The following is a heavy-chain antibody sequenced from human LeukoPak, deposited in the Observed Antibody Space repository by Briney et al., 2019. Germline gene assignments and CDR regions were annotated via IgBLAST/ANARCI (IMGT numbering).Heavy chain of an antibody. Sequence: PGGSLRLSCAASGFTFSSYGMHWVRQAPGKGLEWVAFIRYDGSNKYYADSVKGRFTISRDNSKNTLYLQMNSLRAEDTAVYYCAKDHGYSSGYYFDYWGQGTLVTVSS. D-gene: IGHD3-22*01. CDR2: IRYDGSNK. V-gene: IGHV3-30*02. CDR3: AKDHGYSSGYYFDY. J-gene: IGHJ4*02. CDR1: GFTFSSYG.